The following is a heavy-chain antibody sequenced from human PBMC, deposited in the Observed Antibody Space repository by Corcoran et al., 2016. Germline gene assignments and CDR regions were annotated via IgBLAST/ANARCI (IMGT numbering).Heavy chain of an antibody. Sequence: QVQLQQWGAGLLKPSETLSLTCAVYGGSFSGYYWSWIRQPPGKGLEWSGEINHSGSTNYNPSLKSRVTISVDTSKNQFSLKLSSVTAADTAVDYCAGTYMSTFGHYFDYWGQGTLVTVSS. CDR3: AGTYMSTFGHYFDY. CDR1: GGSFSGYY. J-gene: IGHJ4*02. D-gene: IGHD3-16*01. CDR2: INHSGST. V-gene: IGHV4-34*01.